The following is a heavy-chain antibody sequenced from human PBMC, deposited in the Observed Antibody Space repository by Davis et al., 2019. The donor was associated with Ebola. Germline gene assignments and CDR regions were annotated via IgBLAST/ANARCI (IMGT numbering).Heavy chain of an antibody. V-gene: IGHV4-34*01. CDR3: ARAYSNGWYDLDY. CDR2: VNHSGST. J-gene: IGHJ4*02. Sequence: SDTLSLTCPVSGGSVATGRYYWSWIRQPPGRGRAWLGEVNHSGSTNYNPSLKSRVTISVETSKNQFSLKPSSVTAAETAVYYGARAYSNGWYDLDYWGQGTLVTVSS. D-gene: IGHD6-19*01. CDR1: GGSVATGRYY.